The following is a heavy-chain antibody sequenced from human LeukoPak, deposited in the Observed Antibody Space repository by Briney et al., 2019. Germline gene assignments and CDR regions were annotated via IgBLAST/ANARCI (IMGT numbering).Heavy chain of an antibody. CDR3: ARAIEVGAMTPFDY. Sequence: PSETLSLTCTVSGYSIRSDYYWGWIRQPPGKGLEWIGSIYHSGSTYYNPSLKSRVTISVDTSKNQFSLKLSSVTAADTAVYYCARAIEVGAMTPFDYWGQGTLVTVSS. D-gene: IGHD1-26*01. CDR2: IYHSGST. CDR1: GYSIRSDYY. V-gene: IGHV4-38-2*02. J-gene: IGHJ4*02.